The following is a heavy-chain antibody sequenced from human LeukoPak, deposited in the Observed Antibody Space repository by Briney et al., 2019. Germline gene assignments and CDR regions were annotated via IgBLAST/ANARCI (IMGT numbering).Heavy chain of an antibody. CDR2: VSYDGKYE. Sequence: PGGSLRLSCAASGFMFTNCAFHWDRQAPGKGPEWVATVSYDGKYEFYSDSVKGRFSISRNDSDNTVHLQMNSLRPEDSAVFYCAKVRGPLYYYAVDAWGQGTKVTVSS. V-gene: IGHV3-30*18. D-gene: IGHD1-14*01. J-gene: IGHJ6*02. CDR3: AKVRGPLYYYAVDA. CDR1: GFMFTNCA.